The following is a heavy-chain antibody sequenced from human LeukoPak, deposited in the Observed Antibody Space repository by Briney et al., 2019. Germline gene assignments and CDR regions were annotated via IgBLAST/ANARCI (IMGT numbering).Heavy chain of an antibody. CDR1: GFNSINNN. Sequence: GSLRLSCAASGFNSINNNMHWVRQAPGQGLEWLAFIEHNGASKKYADSVRGRFTITRDNSNNMLYLEMNSLRNEDTAVYYCAKDFRWSFHYWGQGTLVTVSS. CDR2: IEHNGASK. V-gene: IGHV3-30*02. J-gene: IGHJ4*02. D-gene: IGHD3-3*01. CDR3: AKDFRWSFHY.